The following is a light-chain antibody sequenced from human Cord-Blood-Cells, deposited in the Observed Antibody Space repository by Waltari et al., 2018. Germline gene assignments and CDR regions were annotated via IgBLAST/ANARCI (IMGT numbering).Light chain of an antibody. CDR2: RNN. Sequence: QSVLTQPPSASGTPGQRVTISCSGSSSTIGRNYVSWYQQLPGTAPKLLIDRNNQRPSGVPDRFSGSKSGTSASLAISGLRSEDEADYYCAAWDDSLSGEVFGGGTKLTVL. J-gene: IGLJ2*01. V-gene: IGLV1-47*01. CDR3: AAWDDSLSGEV. CDR1: SSTIGRNY.